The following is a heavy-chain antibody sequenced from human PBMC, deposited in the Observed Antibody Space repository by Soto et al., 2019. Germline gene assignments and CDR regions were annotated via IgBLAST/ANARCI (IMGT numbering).Heavy chain of an antibody. CDR1: GGSISNYY. J-gene: IGHJ4*02. D-gene: IGHD5-18*01. Sequence: SETLSLTCIVSGGSISNYYWLWIRQPPGKGLEWIGYIYYSGSTNYNPSLTSRVTISVDTSKNQFSLKLSSVTAADTAVYYCARHRYSYGVYYFDYWGQGTLVTVS. CDR3: ARHRYSYGVYYFDY. V-gene: IGHV4-59*08. CDR2: IYYSGST.